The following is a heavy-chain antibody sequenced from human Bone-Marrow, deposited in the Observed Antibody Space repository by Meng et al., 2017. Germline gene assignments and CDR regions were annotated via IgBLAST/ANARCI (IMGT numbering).Heavy chain of an antibody. CDR2: INHSGST. V-gene: IGHV4-34*01. CDR1: GGFFSGYY. Sequence: QFQLQQGGPGLLKPSDTLSLPCAVLGGFFSGYYWSWIRQPPGKGLEWIGEINHSGSTNYNPSLKSRVTISVDTSKNQFSLKLSSVTAADTAVYYCAREDRYYYDSRVDYWGQGTLVTVSS. J-gene: IGHJ4*02. D-gene: IGHD3-22*01. CDR3: AREDRYYYDSRVDY.